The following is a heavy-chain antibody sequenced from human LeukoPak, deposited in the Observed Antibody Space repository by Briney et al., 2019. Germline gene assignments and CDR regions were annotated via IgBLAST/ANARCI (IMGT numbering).Heavy chain of an antibody. CDR3: ARNTAMITFGGVIPQYYFDY. J-gene: IGHJ4*02. CDR1: GYTFTSHD. Sequence: ASVKVSCKASGYTFTSHDINWVRQATGQGLEWMGWMNPNSGNTGYAQKFQGRVTMTRNTSISTAYMELSSLRSEDTAVYYCARNTAMITFGGVIPQYYFDYWGQGTLVTVSS. D-gene: IGHD3-16*02. CDR2: MNPNSGNT. V-gene: IGHV1-8*01.